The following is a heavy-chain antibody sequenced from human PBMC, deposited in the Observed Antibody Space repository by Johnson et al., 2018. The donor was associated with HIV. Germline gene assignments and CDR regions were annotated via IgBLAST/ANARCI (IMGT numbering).Heavy chain of an antibody. D-gene: IGHD3-16*01. CDR2: INWNGTNT. Sequence: EVQVVESGGRLVQPGGSLGLSCAASGFTFGKYWMTWVRQAPGKGLEWVSGINWNGTNTGYADSVKGRFTISRDNAKNSLYLQMNSLRAEDTAFYYCARESIIWGDTRLLEGAFDIWGQGTMVTVSS. CDR1: GFTFGKYW. V-gene: IGHV3-20*04. J-gene: IGHJ3*02. CDR3: ARESIIWGDTRLLEGAFDI.